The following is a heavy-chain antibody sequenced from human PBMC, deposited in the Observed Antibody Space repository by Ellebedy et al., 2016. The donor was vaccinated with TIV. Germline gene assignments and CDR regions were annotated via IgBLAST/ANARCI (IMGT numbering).Heavy chain of an antibody. CDR1: GYTFTTYY. Sequence: AASVKVSCKASGYTFTTYYVHWVRQAPGQGLEWMGVINPSGGSTGYAQKFQGRVTVTRDTSTSIVYVELSRLKSDDTAVYYCARAIVSSLPAAIRYWGQGTLVTVSS. CDR3: ARAIVSSLPAAIRY. CDR2: INPSGGST. J-gene: IGHJ4*02. V-gene: IGHV1-46*01. D-gene: IGHD2-2*01.